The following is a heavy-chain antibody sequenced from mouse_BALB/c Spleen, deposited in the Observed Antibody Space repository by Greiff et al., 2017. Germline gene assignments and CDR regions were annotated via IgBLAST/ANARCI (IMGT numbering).Heavy chain of an antibody. Sequence: LVKTGASVKISCKASGYSFTGYYMHWVKQSHGKSLEWIGYISCYNGATSYNQKFKGKATFTVDTSSSTAYMQFNSLTSEDSAVYYCARDPTTVGGTHAMDYWGQGTSVTVSS. J-gene: IGHJ4*01. D-gene: IGHD1-1*01. CDR3: ARDPTTVGGTHAMDY. CDR1: GYSFTGYY. CDR2: ISCYNGAT. V-gene: IGHV1S34*01.